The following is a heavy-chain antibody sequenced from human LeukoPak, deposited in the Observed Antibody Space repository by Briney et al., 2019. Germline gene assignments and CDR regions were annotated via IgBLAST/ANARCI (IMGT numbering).Heavy chain of an antibody. Sequence: ASVKVSCTASGYTFTGYYMHWVRQAPGQGLEWMGWINPNSGGTNYAQKFQGRVTMTRDTSISTAYMELSRLRSDDTAVYYCASLLWGGYCSSTSCPSEFDPWGQGTLVTVSS. D-gene: IGHD2-2*01. CDR1: GYTFTGYY. CDR3: ASLLWGGYCSSTSCPSEFDP. V-gene: IGHV1-2*02. J-gene: IGHJ5*02. CDR2: INPNSGGT.